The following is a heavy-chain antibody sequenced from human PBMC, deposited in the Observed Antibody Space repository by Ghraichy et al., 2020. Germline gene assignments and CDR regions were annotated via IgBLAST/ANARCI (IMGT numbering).Heavy chain of an antibody. Sequence: GGSLRLSCAASGFTFSSYSMNWVRQAPGKGLEWVSSISGSGSYIYYADSVKGRFTISRDNAKNSLYLQMNSLRAEDTAVYYCARDLYGDYAHDYWGQGTLVTVSS. V-gene: IGHV3-21*01. CDR1: GFTFSSYS. CDR3: ARDLYGDYAHDY. J-gene: IGHJ4*02. D-gene: IGHD4-17*01. CDR2: ISGSGSYI.